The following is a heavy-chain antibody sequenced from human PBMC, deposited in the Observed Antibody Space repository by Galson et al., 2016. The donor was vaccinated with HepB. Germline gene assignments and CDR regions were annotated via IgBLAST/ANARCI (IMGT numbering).Heavy chain of an antibody. J-gene: IGHJ5*02. CDR3: ARGRRNPRALQYCSGTKCYGNLFDP. D-gene: IGHD2-15*01. Sequence: SLRLSCAASGFTFSDYYMNWIRQAPGKGLEWVSYISSSSGYTNYADSVKGRFTISRDNAKNSLYLQMNSLRADDTAIYFCARGRRNPRALQYCSGTKCYGNLFDPWGQGALVTVSS. V-gene: IGHV3-11*06. CDR1: GFTFSDYY. CDR2: ISSSSGYT.